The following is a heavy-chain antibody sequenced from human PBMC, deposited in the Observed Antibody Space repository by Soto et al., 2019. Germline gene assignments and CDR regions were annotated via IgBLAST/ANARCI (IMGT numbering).Heavy chain of an antibody. CDR2: TYYRSKWYN. CDR3: ASEVTIFGVVTFWFDH. V-gene: IGHV6-1*01. J-gene: IGHJ5*02. CDR1: GDSVSSNSAA. Sequence: QVPLQQSGPGLVKPSQTLSLTCAISGDSVSSNSAAWNWIRQSPSRGLEWLGRTYYRSKWYNDYAVSVKRRITFEPDTSTHQFSLQLNSVTPEDTAVYSCASEVTIFGVVTFWFDHWGQGTLVTVSS. D-gene: IGHD3-3*01.